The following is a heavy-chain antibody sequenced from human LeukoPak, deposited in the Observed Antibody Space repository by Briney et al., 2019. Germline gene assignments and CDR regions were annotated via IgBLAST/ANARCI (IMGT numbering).Heavy chain of an antibody. Sequence: GGSLRLSCAASGFTFSDYYMSWIRQAPGKGLEWVSYISSSGSTIYYADSVKGRFTISRDNAKNSLYLQMNSLRAEDTAVYYCARAYYDGYYYYYGMDVWGQGTTVTVSS. CDR1: GFTFSDYY. D-gene: IGHD4-23*01. V-gene: IGHV3-11*04. J-gene: IGHJ6*02. CDR2: ISSSGSTI. CDR3: ARAYYDGYYYYYGMDV.